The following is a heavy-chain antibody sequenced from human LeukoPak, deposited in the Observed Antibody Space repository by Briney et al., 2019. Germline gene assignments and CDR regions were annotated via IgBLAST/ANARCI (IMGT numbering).Heavy chain of an antibody. D-gene: IGHD3-10*01. CDR1: GFTFSSYW. Sequence: GGSLRLSCAASGFTFSSYWMSWVRQAPGKGLEWVANIKQDGSEKYYVDSVKGRFTISRDNAKNSLYLQMNSLRAEDTAVYYCARVSGSRNYYFGAFDIWGQGTMVTVSS. CDR2: IKQDGSEK. CDR3: ARVSGSRNYYFGAFDI. V-gene: IGHV3-7*01. J-gene: IGHJ3*02.